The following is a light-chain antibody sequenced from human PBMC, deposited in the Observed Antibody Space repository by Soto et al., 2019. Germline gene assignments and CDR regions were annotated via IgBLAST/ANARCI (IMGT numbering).Light chain of an antibody. CDR2: GAS. J-gene: IGKJ4*01. V-gene: IGKV3-20*01. Sequence: EIVLTQSPGTLSLSPGERATLSCRASQSVSSSYLAWYQQKPGQAPGPLIYGASSRATGIPDRFSGSGSGTDFTLTISRLEPEDFAVYYCQQYGSSPLTFGGGTKVEIK. CDR1: QSVSSSY. CDR3: QQYGSSPLT.